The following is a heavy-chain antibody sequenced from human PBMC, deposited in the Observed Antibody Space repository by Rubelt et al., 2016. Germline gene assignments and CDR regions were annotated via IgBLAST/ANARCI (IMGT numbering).Heavy chain of an antibody. Sequence: WKGLEWIGYIYYSGSTYYNPSLKRRVTISVDTSKNQFSLKLSSVTAADTAVYYCARVQGYSYGYYFDYWGQGTLVTVSS. CDR2: IYYSGST. D-gene: IGHD5-18*01. V-gene: IGHV4-31*02. J-gene: IGHJ4*02. CDR3: ARVQGYSYGYYFDY.